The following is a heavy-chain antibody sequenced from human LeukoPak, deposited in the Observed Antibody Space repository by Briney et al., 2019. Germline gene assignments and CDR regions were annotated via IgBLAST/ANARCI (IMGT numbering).Heavy chain of an antibody. Sequence: GGSLRLSRAASGFTFSSFWLSWVRQAPGKGLEWVANINEDGSAKYYVDSVKGRFSIPRDNAKNTLYLQMNSLRAEDRAMYYCARSPSFRGVGNWGQGTLVTVSS. J-gene: IGHJ4*02. CDR1: GFTFSSFW. CDR2: INEDGSAK. CDR3: ARSPSFRGVGN. D-gene: IGHD3-16*01. V-gene: IGHV3-7*01.